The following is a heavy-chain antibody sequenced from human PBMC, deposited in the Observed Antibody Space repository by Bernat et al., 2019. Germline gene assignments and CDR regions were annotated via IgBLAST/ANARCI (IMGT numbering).Heavy chain of an antibody. CDR3: AADPEGRRGITTYGLHAFDI. CDR2: IVVGSGNT. CDR1: GFTFTSSA. V-gene: IGHV1-58*02. J-gene: IGHJ3*02. Sequence: QMQLVQSGPEVKKPGTSVKVSCKASGFTFTSSAMQWVRQARAQPFVRIGGIVVGSGNTTYAQKFEERVTLTRDMSTSTACMELSSMGSEDAAVYYCAADPEGRRGITTYGLHAFDIWGQGTMVTVSS. D-gene: IGHD3-10*01.